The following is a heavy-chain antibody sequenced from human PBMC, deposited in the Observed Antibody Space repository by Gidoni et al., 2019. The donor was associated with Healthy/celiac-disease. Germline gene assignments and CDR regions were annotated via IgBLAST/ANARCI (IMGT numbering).Heavy chain of an antibody. CDR1: GGSISSGSYY. CDR3: ARWSYGGNSGGSYYFDY. V-gene: IGHV4-61*02. Sequence: QVQLQESGPGLVKPSQTLSLTCTVSGGSISSGSYYWSWIRQPAGKGLEWLGRIYTSGSTNYNPSLKSRVTISVDTSKNQFSLKLSSVTAADTAVYYCARWSYGGNSGGSYYFDYWGQGTLVTVSS. D-gene: IGHD2-21*02. CDR2: IYTSGST. J-gene: IGHJ4*02.